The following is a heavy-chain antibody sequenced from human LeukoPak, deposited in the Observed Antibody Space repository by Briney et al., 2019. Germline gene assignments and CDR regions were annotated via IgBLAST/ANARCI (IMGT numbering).Heavy chain of an antibody. J-gene: IGHJ6*03. D-gene: IGHD2-15*01. CDR3: ARGYCSGGSCYSYYYYNYMDV. Sequence: SETLSLTCTVSGGSISSSSYYWGWIRQPPGKGLEWIASIHYSGSTNYNPSLKSRVTISVDTSKNQFSLKLSSVTAADTAVYYCARGYCSGGSCYSYYYYNYMDVWGKGTTVTVSS. CDR1: GGSISSSSYY. V-gene: IGHV4-39*07. CDR2: IHYSGST.